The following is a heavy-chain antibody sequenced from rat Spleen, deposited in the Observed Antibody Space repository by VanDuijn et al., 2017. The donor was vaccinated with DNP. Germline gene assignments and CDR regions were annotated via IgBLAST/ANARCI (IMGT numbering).Heavy chain of an antibody. D-gene: IGHD4-3*01. CDR2: ILYDGSRT. V-gene: IGHV5S10*01. J-gene: IGHJ3*01. CDR1: GFTFSDYN. Sequence: EVQLVESGGDLLQPGRSLKLSCAASGFTFSDYNMAWVRQAPTKGLDWVATILYDGSRTYYRDSVKGRFTISRDNAKSTLYLQMDSLRSEDTATYYCARLDRGGAYWGQGTLVTVSS. CDR3: ARLDRGGAY.